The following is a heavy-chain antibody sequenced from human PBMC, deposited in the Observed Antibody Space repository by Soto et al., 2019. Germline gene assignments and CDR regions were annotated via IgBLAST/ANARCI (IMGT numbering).Heavy chain of an antibody. Sequence: GGSLRLSCAASGFTFSSSGMHWVRQAPGKGMEWVAVIWYDGSNKYYADSVKGRFTISRDNSKNTLYLQMNSLRAENTAVYYCARAGAGVVITTFSWGPEKKIYYYYGMDVWGPGTTVTVS. CDR1: GFTFSSSG. V-gene: IGHV3-33*01. D-gene: IGHD3-22*01. CDR2: IWYDGSNK. J-gene: IGHJ6*02. CDR3: ARAGAGVVITTFSWGPEKKIYYYYGMDV.